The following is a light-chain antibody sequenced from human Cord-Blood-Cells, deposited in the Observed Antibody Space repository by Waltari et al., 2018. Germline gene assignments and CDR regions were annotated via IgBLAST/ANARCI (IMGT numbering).Light chain of an antibody. Sequence: QSVLTQPPSASGTPGQRVTIPSSGSSSNIGSNYVYWYQQLPATAPKLLIYRNNQRPSGVPDRFSGSKSGTSASLAISGLRSEDEADYYCAAWDDSLSGVVFGGGTKLTVL. CDR2: RNN. CDR1: SSNIGSNY. V-gene: IGLV1-47*01. CDR3: AAWDDSLSGVV. J-gene: IGLJ2*01.